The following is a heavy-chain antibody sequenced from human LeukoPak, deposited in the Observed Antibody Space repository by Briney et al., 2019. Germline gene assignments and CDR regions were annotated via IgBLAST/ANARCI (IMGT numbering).Heavy chain of an antibody. J-gene: IGHJ4*02. Sequence: PGGSLRLSCAASGFTFSSCAMSWVRQAPGKGLEWVSAISGSGGRPYYADSVKGRFTISRDNSKNTLYLQMNSLRAEDTAVYYCAKICRYYFDYWGQGTLVTVSS. CDR2: ISGSGGRP. CDR3: AKICRYYFDY. CDR1: GFTFSSCA. V-gene: IGHV3-23*01.